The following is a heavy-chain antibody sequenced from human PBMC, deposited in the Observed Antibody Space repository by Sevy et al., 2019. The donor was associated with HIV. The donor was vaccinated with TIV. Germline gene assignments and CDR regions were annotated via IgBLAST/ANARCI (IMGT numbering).Heavy chain of an antibody. CDR1: GASISSSGYY. J-gene: IGHJ4*02. Sequence: SETLSLTCTVSGASISSSGYYWGWIRQPPRKGLEWIASINYSGSTFYNPSLKSRVTISSDTSKNQFSLKLNSVTAADTAIYYWAGTTLTYSSGWSYYDSWGQGTVVTVSS. CDR2: INYSGST. D-gene: IGHD6-19*01. CDR3: AGTTLTYSSGWSYYDS. V-gene: IGHV4-39*01.